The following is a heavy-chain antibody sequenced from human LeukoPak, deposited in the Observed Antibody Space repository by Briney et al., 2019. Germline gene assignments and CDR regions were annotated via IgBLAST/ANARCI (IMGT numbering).Heavy chain of an antibody. J-gene: IGHJ5*02. Sequence: PGGSLRLSCAASGFTFSSYGMHWVRQAPGKGLEWGEVISYDGSNKYYADSVKGRFTISRDNSKNTLYLQMNSLRAEDTAVYYCAKETEYYYSSGSFDPWGQGTLVTVSS. V-gene: IGHV3-30*18. D-gene: IGHD3-10*01. CDR3: AKETEYYYSSGSFDP. CDR2: ISYDGSNK. CDR1: GFTFSSYG.